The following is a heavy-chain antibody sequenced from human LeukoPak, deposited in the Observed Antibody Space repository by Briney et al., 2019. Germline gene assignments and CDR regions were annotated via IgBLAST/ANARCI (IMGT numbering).Heavy chain of an antibody. CDR2: IYTSGST. Sequence: SSQTLSLTCTVSGGSISSGSYYWSWIRQPAGKGLEWIGRIYTSGSTNYTPSLKSRVTISVDTSKNQFSLKLSSVTAADTAVYYCARESCSGGSCYPEAFDIWGQGTMVTVSS. CDR3: ARESCSGGSCYPEAFDI. D-gene: IGHD2-15*01. J-gene: IGHJ3*02. CDR1: GGSISSGSYY. V-gene: IGHV4-61*02.